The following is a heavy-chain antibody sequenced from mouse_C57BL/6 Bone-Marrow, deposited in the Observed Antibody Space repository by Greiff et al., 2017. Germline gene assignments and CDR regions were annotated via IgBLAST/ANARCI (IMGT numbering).Heavy chain of an antibody. CDR1: GFSLTSYG. Sequence: VKLMESGPGLVAPSQSLSITCTVSGFSLTSYGVDWVRQSPGKGLEWLGVIWGVGSTNYNSALKSRLSISKDNSKSQVFLKMTSLQTDDTAMYYCASDSLLSPFAYWGQGTLVTVSA. V-gene: IGHV2-6*01. CDR3: ASDSLLSPFAY. J-gene: IGHJ3*01. CDR2: IWGVGST. D-gene: IGHD2-3*01.